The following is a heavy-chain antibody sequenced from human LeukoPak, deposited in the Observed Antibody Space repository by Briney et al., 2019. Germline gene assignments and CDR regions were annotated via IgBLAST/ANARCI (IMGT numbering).Heavy chain of an antibody. D-gene: IGHD1/OR15-1a*01. J-gene: IGHJ4*02. V-gene: IGHV3-30*02. CDR2: IRYDGSDK. Sequence: GGSLRLSCAAFGFIFTDYGMHWVRQAPGKGLEWVAFIRYDGSDKYYADSVKGRVTIFRDNSKNTLYLQMNSLRAEDTAVYYCAKEGTASKPSDLDYWGQGTLATVSS. CDR1: GFIFTDYG. CDR3: AKEGTASKPSDLDY.